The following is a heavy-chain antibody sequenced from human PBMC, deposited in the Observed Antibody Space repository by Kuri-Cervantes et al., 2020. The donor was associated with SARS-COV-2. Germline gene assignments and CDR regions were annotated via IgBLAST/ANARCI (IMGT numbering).Heavy chain of an antibody. J-gene: IGHJ4*02. CDR1: GGSISSSSYY. CDR2: INHSGST. D-gene: IGHD5-18*01. CDR3: ASGHSYGFDY. V-gene: IGHV4-39*07. Sequence: SETLSLTCTVSGGSISSSSYYWGWIRQPPGKGLEWIGEINHSGSTNYNPSLKSRVTISVDTSKNQFSLKLSSVTAADTAVYYCASGHSYGFDYWGQGTLVTVSS.